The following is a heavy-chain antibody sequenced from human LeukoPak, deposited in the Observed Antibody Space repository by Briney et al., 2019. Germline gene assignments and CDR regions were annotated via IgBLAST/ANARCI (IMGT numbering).Heavy chain of an antibody. CDR2: IYYSGST. J-gene: IGHJ3*02. Sequence: SETLSLTCTVSGGSISSGSYYWSWIRQPPGKGLEWIGYIYYSGSTNYNPSLKSRVTISVDTSKNQFSLELSSVTAADTAVYYCASGDDAFDIWGQGTMVTVSS. D-gene: IGHD3-10*01. V-gene: IGHV4-61*01. CDR3: ASGDDAFDI. CDR1: GGSISSGSYY.